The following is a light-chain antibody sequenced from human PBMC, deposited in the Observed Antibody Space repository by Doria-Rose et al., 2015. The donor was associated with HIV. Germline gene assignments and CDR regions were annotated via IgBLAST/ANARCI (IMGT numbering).Light chain of an antibody. CDR2: DGS. J-gene: IGKJ1*01. CDR3: HQYGTSWT. CDR1: QSFSSTY. Sequence: LTQSPGTLSLSPGERATLSCRASQSFSSTYLAWYQQKPGQAPSLLIYDGSTRATGIPDRFSASGPGTDFTLTINRLEPEDSALYYCHQYGTSWTFGQGTKVEI. V-gene: IGKV3-20*01.